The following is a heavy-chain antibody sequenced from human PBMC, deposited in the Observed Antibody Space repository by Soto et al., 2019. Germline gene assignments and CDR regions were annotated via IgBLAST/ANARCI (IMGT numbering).Heavy chain of an antibody. J-gene: IGHJ4*02. CDR1: GFTFSDHY. V-gene: IGHV3-11*06. CDR2: ISSSSSYT. CDR3: ARGGREAAVDY. D-gene: IGHD1-26*01. Sequence: GGSLRLSCAASGFTFSDHYMSWIRQAPGKGLEWVSYISSSSSYTNYADSVKGRFSISRDSAKNSLYLQMNSLRAEDTAVYYCARGGREAAVDYWGQGTLVTVSS.